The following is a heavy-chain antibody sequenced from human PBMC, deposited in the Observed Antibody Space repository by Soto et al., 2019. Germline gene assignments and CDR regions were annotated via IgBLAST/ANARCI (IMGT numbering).Heavy chain of an antibody. V-gene: IGHV4-59*01. Sequence: SETLSLTCTVSGGSISSYYWSWIRQPPGRGLEWIGYIYYSGSTNYNPSLKSRVTISVDTSKNQFSLKLSSVTAADTAVYYCARGEGRYLAYYYGMDVWGQGTTVTVSS. J-gene: IGHJ6*02. CDR3: ARGEGRYLAYYYGMDV. CDR1: GGSISSYY. D-gene: IGHD1-26*01. CDR2: IYYSGST.